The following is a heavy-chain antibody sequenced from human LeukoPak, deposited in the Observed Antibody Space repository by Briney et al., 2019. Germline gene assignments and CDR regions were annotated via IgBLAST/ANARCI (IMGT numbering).Heavy chain of an antibody. CDR2: IWYDGSNK. D-gene: IGHD5-12*01. CDR1: GFTFSSYG. J-gene: IGHJ4*02. Sequence: GGSLRLSCAASGFTFSSYGMHWVRQAPGKGLEWVAVIWYDGSNKYYADSVKGRFTISRDNSKNTLYLQMNSLRAEDTAVYYCARALRGYSGYAGYWGQGTLVTVSS. CDR3: ARALRGYSGYAGY. V-gene: IGHV3-33*01.